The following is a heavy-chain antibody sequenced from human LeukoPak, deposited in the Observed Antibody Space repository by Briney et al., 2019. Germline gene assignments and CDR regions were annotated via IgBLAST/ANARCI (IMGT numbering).Heavy chain of an antibody. J-gene: IGHJ4*02. CDR3: ATTPPKTYDSSGSAATFDY. CDR1: GYTLTELS. V-gene: IGHV1-24*01. Sequence: ASVKVSCKVSGYTLTELSMPWVRQAPGKGLEWMGGFDPEDGETIYAQKFQGRVTMTEDTSTDTAYMELSSLRSEDTAVYYCATTPPKTYDSSGSAATFDYWGQGTLVTVSS. D-gene: IGHD3-22*01. CDR2: FDPEDGET.